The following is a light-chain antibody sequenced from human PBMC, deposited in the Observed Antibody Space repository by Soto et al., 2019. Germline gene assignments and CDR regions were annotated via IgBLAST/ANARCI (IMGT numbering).Light chain of an antibody. Sequence: QSALTQPRSVSGSPGQSVTLSCTGTSSDVGGYHYVSWYQQHPGKAPKLMIFEVSNRPSGISNRFSGSKSGNTASLTISGLQAEDEADYYCSAYTITRTRVFGGGTKLTVL. J-gene: IGLJ2*01. CDR3: SAYTITRTRV. CDR2: EVS. CDR1: SSDVGGYHY. V-gene: IGLV2-14*01.